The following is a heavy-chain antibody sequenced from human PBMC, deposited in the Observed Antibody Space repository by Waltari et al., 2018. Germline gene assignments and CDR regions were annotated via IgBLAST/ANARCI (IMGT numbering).Heavy chain of an antibody. CDR1: GGSNSSYY. CDR2: IYYRGST. CDR3: ARVYQVAGNIIPYYFDY. D-gene: IGHD6-19*01. J-gene: IGHJ4*02. Sequence: QVQLQESGPGLVKPSETLSLTCTVSGGSNSSYYWSWIRQPPRKGLEWIGYIYYRGSTNYNPYLKSRVTISVDTSKNQFSLKRSSVTAADTAVYYCARVYQVAGNIIPYYFDYWGQGTLVTVSS. V-gene: IGHV4-59*01.